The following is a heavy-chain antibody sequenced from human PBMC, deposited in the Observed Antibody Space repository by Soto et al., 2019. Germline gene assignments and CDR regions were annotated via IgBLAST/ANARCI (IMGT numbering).Heavy chain of an antibody. CDR3: ARVRCSGGSCSPANLGV. V-gene: IGHV4-34*01. D-gene: IGHD2-15*01. Sequence: SETLSLTCAVYGGSFSGYYWSWIRQPPGKGLEWIGEINHSGSTNYNPSLKSRVTISVDTSKNQFSLKLSSVTAADTAVYYCARVRCSGGSCSPANLGVWGQGTTVTVSS. CDR2: INHSGST. J-gene: IGHJ6*02. CDR1: GGSFSGYY.